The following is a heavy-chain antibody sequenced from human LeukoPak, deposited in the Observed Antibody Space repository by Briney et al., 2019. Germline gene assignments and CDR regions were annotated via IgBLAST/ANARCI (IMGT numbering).Heavy chain of an antibody. CDR3: AKDPTYYYGSGSYPYFDY. V-gene: IGHV3-23*01. CDR2: ISGSGGST. CDR1: GFTFSSYS. J-gene: IGHJ4*02. D-gene: IGHD3-10*01. Sequence: GGSLRLSCAASGFTFSSYSMNWVRQAPGKGLEWVSAISGSGGSTYYADSVKGRFTISRDNSKNTLYLQMNSLRAEDTAVYYCAKDPTYYYGSGSYPYFDYWGQGTLVTVSS.